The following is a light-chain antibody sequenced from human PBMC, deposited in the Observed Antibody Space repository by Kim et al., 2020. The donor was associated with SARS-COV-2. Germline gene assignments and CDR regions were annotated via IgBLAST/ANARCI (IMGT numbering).Light chain of an antibody. CDR2: KAS. CDR1: QTINNY. CDR3: QHYDSYPWT. V-gene: IGKV1-5*03. J-gene: IGKJ1*01. Sequence: ASVGNRVTITCRAGQTINNYLAWYQQKPGTAPNVLIYKASTLESGVPSRFSGSGSEAEFILSISSLQPNVFATNYCQHYDSYPWTFGQGTKVDIK.